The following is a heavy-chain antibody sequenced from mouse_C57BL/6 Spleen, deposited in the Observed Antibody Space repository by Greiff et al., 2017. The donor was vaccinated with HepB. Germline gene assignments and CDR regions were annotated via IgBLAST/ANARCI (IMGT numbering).Heavy chain of an antibody. D-gene: IGHD1-1*02. V-gene: IGHV1-52*01. CDR2: IDPSDSET. Sequence: VQLQQPGAELVRPGSSVKLSCKASGYTFTSYWMHWVKQRPIQGLEWIGNIDPSDSETHYNQKFKDKATLTVDKSSRTAYMQLSSLTSEDSAVYYCARSRWEDLAYWGQGTLVTVSA. CDR3: ARSRWEDLAY. CDR1: GYTFTSYW. J-gene: IGHJ3*01.